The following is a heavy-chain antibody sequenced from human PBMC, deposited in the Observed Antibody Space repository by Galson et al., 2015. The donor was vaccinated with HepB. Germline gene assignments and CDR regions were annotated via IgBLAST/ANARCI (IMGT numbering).Heavy chain of an antibody. CDR1: GYTFTSYY. CDR3: ARDYYDSSGYYSGFLGY. CDR2: INPSGGST. Sequence: SVKVSCKASGYTFTSYYMDWVRQAPGQGLEWMGIINPSGGSTSYAQKFQGRVTMTRDTSTSTVYMELSSLRSEDTAVYYCARDYYDSSGYYSGFLGYWGQGTLVTVSS. J-gene: IGHJ4*02. D-gene: IGHD3-22*01. V-gene: IGHV1-46*03.